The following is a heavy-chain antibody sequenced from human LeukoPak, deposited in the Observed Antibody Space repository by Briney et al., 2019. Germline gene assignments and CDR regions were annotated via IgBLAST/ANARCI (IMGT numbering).Heavy chain of an antibody. CDR3: DRELWFVNAPGSWLDL. V-gene: IGHV4-30-2*01. D-gene: IGHD3-10*01. J-gene: IGHJ5*02. Sequence: SQTLSLTCAVSGDSISSCDYSWVWLPQPSGKGLEWIRYIFHSGNSYYNPSLRSRITVSVDKSKNHFYLSLPYVTAAATDVYYCDRELWFVNAPGSWLDLWGQGTLVTVSS. CDR1: GDSISSCDYS. CDR2: IFHSGNS.